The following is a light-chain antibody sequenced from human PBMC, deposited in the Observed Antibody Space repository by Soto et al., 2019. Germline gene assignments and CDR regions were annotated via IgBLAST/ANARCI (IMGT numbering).Light chain of an antibody. Sequence: QSVLTQPASVSGSPGQSITISCSGTSTDIGSDDHVAWYQQFPGKSPKLIIYAVSDRPSGLSDRFSGSKSGISASLTISGLQTGDEADYYCISYTDRQSYLFGTGTKVTVL. J-gene: IGLJ1*01. V-gene: IGLV2-14*03. CDR2: AVS. CDR3: ISYTDRQSYL. CDR1: STDIGSDDH.